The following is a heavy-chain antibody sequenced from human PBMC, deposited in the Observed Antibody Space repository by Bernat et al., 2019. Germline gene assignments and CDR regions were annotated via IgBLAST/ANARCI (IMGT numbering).Heavy chain of an antibody. CDR3: AKAYDILTGSDYYMNV. CDR1: GFTFSSYG. V-gene: IGHV3-33*06. Sequence: QVQLVESGGGVVQPGRSLRLSCAASGFTFSSYGMHWVRQAPGKGLEWVAVIWYDGSNKYYADSVKGRFTISRDNSKNTLYLQMSGLRVEDTALYYCAKAYDILTGSDYYMNVWGKGTTVTVSS. D-gene: IGHD3-9*01. CDR2: IWYDGSNK. J-gene: IGHJ6*03.